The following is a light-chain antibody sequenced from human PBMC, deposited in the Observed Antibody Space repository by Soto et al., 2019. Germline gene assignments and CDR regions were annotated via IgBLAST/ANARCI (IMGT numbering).Light chain of an antibody. CDR1: QNIDMY. Sequence: DIHMTQSPSSVSASVGDTVTITCRASQNIDMYLNWYQQKPGKAPRVLISGASNLQSGVPSRFSGSGSGTDFTLTIRSLQSEDFASYFCQHTFNSPPWTFGQGTKVEVK. J-gene: IGKJ1*01. CDR2: GAS. V-gene: IGKV1-39*01. CDR3: QHTFNSPPWT.